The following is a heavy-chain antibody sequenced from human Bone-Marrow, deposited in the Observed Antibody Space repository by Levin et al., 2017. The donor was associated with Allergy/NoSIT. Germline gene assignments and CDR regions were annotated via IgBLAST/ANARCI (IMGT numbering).Heavy chain of an antibody. CDR2: VSSDGVK. CDR3: ARRRTLAGHGNFDL. Sequence: SGPTLVNPTQTLTLTCTFSGFSLSTNGVGVGWIRQPPGKALEWLALVSSDGVKHYSPSMKNRLTITKDTSKNQVDLTMTNMYPVDTATYYCARRRTLAGHGNFDLWGRGTLITVSS. V-gene: IGHV2-5*02. CDR1: GFSLSTNGVG. J-gene: IGHJ2*01.